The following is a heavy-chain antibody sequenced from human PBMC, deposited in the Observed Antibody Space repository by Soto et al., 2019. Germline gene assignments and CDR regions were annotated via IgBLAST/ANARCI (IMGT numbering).Heavy chain of an antibody. CDR3: ARQGIAAGFDH. CDR1: GAYISSYY. Sequence: SETLSLTCTVSGAYISSYYCSWIRQPPGKGLEWTGYIYYSGSTNYNPSLKSRVTISVDTSKNQFSMKLSSVTAADTAVYYCARQGIAAGFDHWGQGTLVTAPQ. CDR2: IYYSGST. D-gene: IGHD6-13*01. J-gene: IGHJ4*02. V-gene: IGHV4-59*01.